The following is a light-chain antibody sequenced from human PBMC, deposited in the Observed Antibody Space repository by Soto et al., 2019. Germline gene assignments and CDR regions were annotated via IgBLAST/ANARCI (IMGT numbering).Light chain of an antibody. CDR1: QSISSW. V-gene: IGKV1-5*01. CDR3: QQYSTYPWT. J-gene: IGKJ1*01. Sequence: DIQMTQSPSTLSASVGDRVTITCRASQSISSWLAWYQQKPGKAPKVQIFDASSLESGVPSRFSGSGSATEFTLTISSLQPDDFATYYCQQYSTYPWTFGQGTKVEIK. CDR2: DAS.